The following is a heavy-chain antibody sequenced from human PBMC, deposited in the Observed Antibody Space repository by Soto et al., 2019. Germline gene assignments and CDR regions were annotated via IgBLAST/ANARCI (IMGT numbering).Heavy chain of an antibody. CDR2: ISYDGSNK. V-gene: IGHV3-30-3*01. J-gene: IGHJ4*02. D-gene: IGHD1-26*01. Sequence: VAVISYDGSNKYYADSAKGRFTISRDNSKNTLYLQMNSLRAEDTAVYYCARDRYSGSFLDYWGQGTLVTVSS. CDR3: ARDRYSGSFLDY.